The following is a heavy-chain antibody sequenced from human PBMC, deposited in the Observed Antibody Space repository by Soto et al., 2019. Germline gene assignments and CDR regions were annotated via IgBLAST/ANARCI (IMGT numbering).Heavy chain of an antibody. CDR1: GGSISSGGYS. J-gene: IGHJ5*02. CDR2: IYHSGST. CDR3: ARVPITWILTGYYRGDNWFDP. D-gene: IGHD3-9*01. Sequence: SEILSLTCVVSGGSISSGGYSWSWIRQPPGKGLEWIGYIYHSGSTNYNPSLKSRVTISVDKSKNQFSLKLSSVTAADTAVYYCARVPITWILTGYYRGDNWFDPWGQGTLVTVSS. V-gene: IGHV4-30-2*01.